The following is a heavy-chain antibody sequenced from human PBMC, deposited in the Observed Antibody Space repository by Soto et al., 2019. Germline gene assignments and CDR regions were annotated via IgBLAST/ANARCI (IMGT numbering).Heavy chain of an antibody. CDR3: TTEGDYYDSSGYNRIFPFDY. Sequence: GGSLRLSCAASGFTFSNAWMNWVRQAPGKGLEWVGRIKSKTDGGTTDYAAPVKGRFTISRDDSKNTLYLQMNSLKTEDTAVYYCTTEGDYYDSSGYNRIFPFDYWGQGTLVTVSS. CDR2: IKSKTDGGTT. CDR1: GFTFSNAW. J-gene: IGHJ4*02. D-gene: IGHD3-22*01. V-gene: IGHV3-15*07.